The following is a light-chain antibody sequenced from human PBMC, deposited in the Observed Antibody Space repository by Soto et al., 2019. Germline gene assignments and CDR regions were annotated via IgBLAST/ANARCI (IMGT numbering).Light chain of an antibody. V-gene: IGLV2-14*01. CDR1: SSDVGDYNY. Sequence: QSALTQPASVSGSPGQSITISCTGNSSDVGDYNYVSWYQQHPGKAPELMIYDVSNRPSGVSNRFSSSKSASTASLTISGLQADDEADYYCSSYTSSTTRVFGTGTKLTVL. CDR2: DVS. CDR3: SSYTSSTTRV. J-gene: IGLJ1*01.